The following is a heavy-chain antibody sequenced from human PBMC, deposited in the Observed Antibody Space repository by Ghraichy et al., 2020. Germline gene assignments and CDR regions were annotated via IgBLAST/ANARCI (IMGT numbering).Heavy chain of an antibody. CDR1: GYSFTTYT. D-gene: IGHD3-3*01. V-gene: IGHV7-4-1*02. CDR2: INTNTGNP. CDR3: ARDTDYWSGYGFDT. Sequence: ASVKVACKTSGYSFTTYTMNWVRQAPGQGLEWMGWINTNTGNPTYAQGFTGRFVFSLDTSVSTAYLQISSLKAEDTAVYYCARDTDYWSGYGFDTWGQGTLVTVSS. J-gene: IGHJ5*02.